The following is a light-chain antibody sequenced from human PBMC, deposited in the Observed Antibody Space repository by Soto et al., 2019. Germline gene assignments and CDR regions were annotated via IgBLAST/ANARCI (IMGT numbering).Light chain of an antibody. V-gene: IGLV1-40*01. CDR1: SSNIGAGYD. CDR2: GNS. J-gene: IGLJ2*01. Sequence: QSVLTQPPSVSGAPGQRVTISCTGSSSNIGAGYDVHWYQQLPGTAPKLLIYGNSNRPSGVPDRFSGSKSGTSASLAITGLQAEDEADYYCQSYDSSLSLVVFGGGTKLT. CDR3: QSYDSSLSLVV.